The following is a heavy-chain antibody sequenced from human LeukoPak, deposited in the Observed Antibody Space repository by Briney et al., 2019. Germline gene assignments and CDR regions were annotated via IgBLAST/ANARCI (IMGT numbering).Heavy chain of an antibody. Sequence: GGSLRLSCAASGFTFSSYWMSWVRQAPGQGLEWVANIKQDGREKYYVDCVKGRFAIYKYNAKNSLYLQMNSLRAEYTAVYYCAGPGPTTGDAFDIWGQGTMVTVSS. CDR2: IKQDGREK. D-gene: IGHD1-14*01. V-gene: IGHV3-7*01. CDR3: AGPGPTTGDAFDI. CDR1: GFTFSSYW. J-gene: IGHJ3*02.